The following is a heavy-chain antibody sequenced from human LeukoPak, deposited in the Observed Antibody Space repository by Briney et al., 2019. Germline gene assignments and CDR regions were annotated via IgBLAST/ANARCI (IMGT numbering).Heavy chain of an antibody. CDR3: ARDLAYAFDI. CDR1: GFTFSSYS. V-gene: IGHV3-48*02. Sequence: GESLRLSCAASGFTFSSYSMNWVRQAPGKGLEWISYITRSGSAIYHADSVKGRFTISRDDAENSLYLQMNSLRDEDTAVYYCARDLAYAFDIWGLGTMVTVSS. J-gene: IGHJ3*02. CDR2: ITRSGSAI.